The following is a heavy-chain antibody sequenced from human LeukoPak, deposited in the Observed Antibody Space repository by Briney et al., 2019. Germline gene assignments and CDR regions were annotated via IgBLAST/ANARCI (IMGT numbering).Heavy chain of an antibody. V-gene: IGHV3-30*18. CDR1: GFTFSSYG. J-gene: IGHJ4*02. D-gene: IGHD6-19*01. CDR3: TKEPIPVAGGYYFDY. CDR2: ISYAGSTE. Sequence: GRSLRLSCAASGFTFSSYGMHWVRQAPGKGLEWVAVISYAGSTEYYADPVKGRFTISRDNSKNTLYLQINSLRAEDTAVYYCTKEPIPVAGGYYFDYWGQGTLVTVSS.